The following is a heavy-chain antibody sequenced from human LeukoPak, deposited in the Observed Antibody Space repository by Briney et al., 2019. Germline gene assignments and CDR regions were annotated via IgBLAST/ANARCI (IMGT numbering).Heavy chain of an antibody. D-gene: IGHD3-3*01. CDR2: INSDGSST. J-gene: IGHJ4*02. CDR3: ARVINYDFWSGYYPLDY. CDR1: GFTFSSYW. Sequence: PGGSLRLSCAASGFTFSSYWMHWVRQAPGKGLVWFSRINSDGSSTSYADSVKGRFTISRDNAKNTLYLQMNSLRAEDTAVYYCARVINYDFWSGYYPLDYWGQGTLVTVSS. V-gene: IGHV3-74*01.